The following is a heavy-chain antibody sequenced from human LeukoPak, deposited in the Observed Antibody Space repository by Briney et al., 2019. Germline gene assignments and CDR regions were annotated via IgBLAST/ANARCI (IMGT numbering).Heavy chain of an antibody. V-gene: IGHV1-69*05. CDR3: ARVNVEYSYGPPYYYYYMDV. CDR1: GGTFSSYA. Sequence: PVKVSCKASGGTFSSYAISWVRQAPGQGLEWMGGIIPIFGTANYAQKFQGRVTITTDESTSTAYMELTSLRSEDTAVYYCARVNVEYSYGPPYYYYYMDVWGKGTTVTVSS. D-gene: IGHD5-18*01. J-gene: IGHJ6*03. CDR2: IIPIFGTA.